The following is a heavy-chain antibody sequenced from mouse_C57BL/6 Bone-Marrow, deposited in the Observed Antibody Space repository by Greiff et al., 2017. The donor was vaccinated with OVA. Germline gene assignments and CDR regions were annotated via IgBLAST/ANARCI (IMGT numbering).Heavy chain of an antibody. CDR1: GYAFSSSW. CDR3: ARPITTVVSTGDY. D-gene: IGHD1-1*01. Sequence: QVQLQQSGPELVKPGASVKISCKASGYAFSSSWMNWVKQRPGKGLEWIGRIYPGDGDTNYNGKFKGKATLTADKSSSTAYMQSSSLTSEDSAVYFCARPITTVVSTGDYWGQGTLVTVSA. V-gene: IGHV1-82*01. CDR2: IYPGDGDT. J-gene: IGHJ3*01.